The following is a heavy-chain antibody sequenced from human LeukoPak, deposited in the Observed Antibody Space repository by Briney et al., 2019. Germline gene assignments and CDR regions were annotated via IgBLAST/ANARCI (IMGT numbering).Heavy chain of an antibody. Sequence: SETLSLTCTVSGGSISSYYWSWIRQPPGKGLEWIGYIYYSGSTNYNPSLKSRVTISVDTSKNQFSLKLSSVTAADTAVYYCAREGQQLVGYWGQGTLVTVSS. D-gene: IGHD6-13*01. CDR2: IYYSGST. V-gene: IGHV4-59*12. CDR1: GGSISSYY. J-gene: IGHJ4*02. CDR3: AREGQQLVGY.